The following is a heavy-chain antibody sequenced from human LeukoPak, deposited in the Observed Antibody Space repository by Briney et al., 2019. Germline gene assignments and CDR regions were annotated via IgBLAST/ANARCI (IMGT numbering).Heavy chain of an antibody. D-gene: IGHD3-3*01. J-gene: IGHJ4*02. CDR2: ISDSGGST. V-gene: IGHV3-23*01. CDR1: GFTFSSYA. Sequence: GGSLRLSCAASGFTFSSYAMSWVRQAPGKGLEWVSGISDSGGSTYYADSVKGRFTISRDNSKSTLYLQMDSLRAEDTAVYYCAKSSRITIFGVVIIPDYWGQGTLVTVSS. CDR3: AKSSRITIFGVVIIPDY.